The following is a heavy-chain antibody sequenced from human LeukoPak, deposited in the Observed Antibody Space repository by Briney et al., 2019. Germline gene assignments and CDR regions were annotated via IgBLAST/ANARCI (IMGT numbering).Heavy chain of an antibody. Sequence: HSGGSLTLSCTASGFTFSYFTMHWVRQAPGKGLEWVSAISGSGGSTYYADSVKGRFTISRGNSKNTLYLQMNSLRAEDTAVYYCAKDHIVAVAWTYYMDVWGKGATVTISS. V-gene: IGHV3-23*01. CDR2: ISGSGGST. D-gene: IGHD6-19*01. CDR1: GFTFSYFT. CDR3: AKDHIVAVAWTYYMDV. J-gene: IGHJ6*03.